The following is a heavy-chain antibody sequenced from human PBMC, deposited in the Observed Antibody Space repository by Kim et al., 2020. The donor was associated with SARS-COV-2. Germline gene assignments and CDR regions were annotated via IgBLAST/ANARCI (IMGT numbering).Heavy chain of an antibody. Sequence: GGSLRLSCAASGFTFSSYSMNWVRQAPGKGLEWVSSISSSSSYIYYADSVKGRFTISRDNAKNSLYLQMNSLRAEDTAVYYCARDGEYCSSTSCHNGDWFDPWGQGTLVTVSS. V-gene: IGHV3-21*01. D-gene: IGHD2-2*01. J-gene: IGHJ5*02. CDR2: ISSSSSYI. CDR3: ARDGEYCSSTSCHNGDWFDP. CDR1: GFTFSSYS.